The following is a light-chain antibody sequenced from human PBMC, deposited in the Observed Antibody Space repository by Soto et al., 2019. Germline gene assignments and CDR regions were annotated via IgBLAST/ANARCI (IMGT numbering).Light chain of an antibody. CDR2: DAF. J-gene: IGKJ4*01. CDR1: QSIGTS. CDR3: QQRASWPPFT. Sequence: EIVLTQSPATLSMSPGESATLSCRASQSIGTSLAWYQHRPGQPPRLLIYDAFNRVTGIPARFSGGGSGTDFTLTISSLEPEDFAVYYCQQRASWPPFTFGGGTKVDIK. V-gene: IGKV3-11*01.